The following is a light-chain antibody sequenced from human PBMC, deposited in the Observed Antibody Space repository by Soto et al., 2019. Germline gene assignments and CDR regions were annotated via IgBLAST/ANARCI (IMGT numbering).Light chain of an antibody. J-gene: IGKJ1*01. CDR3: QQCYSSPRT. CDR2: WAS. V-gene: IGKV4-1*01. Sequence: DIVMTQSPDSLAVSLGERATINCKSSQSVLYSSNNKNYLTWYQQKPGQPPKVLIYWASTRESRVPDRFSGSGSGKDFTLTISSLQAEDVSVYYCQQCYSSPRTFGQGTKVEIK. CDR1: QSVLYSSNNKNY.